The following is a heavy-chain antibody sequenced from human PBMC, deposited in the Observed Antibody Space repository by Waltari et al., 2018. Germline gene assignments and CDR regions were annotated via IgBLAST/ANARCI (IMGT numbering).Heavy chain of an antibody. V-gene: IGHV4-39*07. CDR2: VDDSVNS. D-gene: IGHD2-2*01. Sequence: QLQLQESGPGLVKPSETLSLSCTVSGDSISRSDYYWGWIRQPPGKGLEWIGSVDDSVNSYYNPSLKSRFDISTDTSKKQLSLRLTSVTAADSAVYHCARQRPAALVAWFDSWGQGTPVIVSS. J-gene: IGHJ5*01. CDR3: ARQRPAALVAWFDS. CDR1: GDSISRSDYY.